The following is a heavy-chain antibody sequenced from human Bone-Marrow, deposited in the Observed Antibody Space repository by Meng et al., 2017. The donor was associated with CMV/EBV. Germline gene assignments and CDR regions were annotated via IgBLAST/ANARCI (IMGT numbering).Heavy chain of an antibody. J-gene: IGHJ5*02. CDR2: ISLDGINK. Sequence: LSLTCAASGFTFNNYAMHWVRQAPGKGLEWVAIISLDGINKYIVDSVKGRFTISRDNSKKILYLQMNSLRADDTAVYYCARDRSSLDFWSGFLGWLDPWGQGTLVTVSS. V-gene: IGHV3-30*04. CDR1: GFTFNNYA. CDR3: ARDRSSLDFWSGFLGWLDP. D-gene: IGHD3-3*01.